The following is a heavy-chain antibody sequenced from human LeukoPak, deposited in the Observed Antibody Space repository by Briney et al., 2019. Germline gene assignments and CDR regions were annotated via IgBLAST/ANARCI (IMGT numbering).Heavy chain of an antibody. D-gene: IGHD6-19*01. V-gene: IGHV7-4-1*02. CDR1: GYTFTSYA. CDR2: INTNTGNA. J-gene: IGHJ6*03. Sequence: ASVKVPCKASGYTFTSYAMNWVRQAPGQGLEWMGWINTNTGNATYAQGFTGRFVFSLDTSVSTAYLQISSLKAEDTAVYYCARDSDRQWLVQNYYMDVWGKGTTVTVSS. CDR3: ARDSDRQWLVQNYYMDV.